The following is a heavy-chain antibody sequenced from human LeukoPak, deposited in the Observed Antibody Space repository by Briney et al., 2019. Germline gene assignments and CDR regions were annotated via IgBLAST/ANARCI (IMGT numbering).Heavy chain of an antibody. Sequence: ASVKVSCKASGGTFSSYAISWVRQAPGQGLEWMGRIIPILGIANYAQKFQGRVTITADKSTSTAYMELSSLRSEDTAVYYCARASQGYCSSTSCYAFDIWGQGTMVTVSS. J-gene: IGHJ3*02. D-gene: IGHD2-2*01. CDR3: ARASQGYCSSTSCYAFDI. V-gene: IGHV1-69*04. CDR1: GGTFSSYA. CDR2: IIPILGIA.